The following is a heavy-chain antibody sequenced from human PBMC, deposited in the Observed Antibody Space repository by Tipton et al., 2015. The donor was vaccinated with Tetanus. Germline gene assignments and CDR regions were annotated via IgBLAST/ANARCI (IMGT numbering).Heavy chain of an antibody. CDR1: GYTFSNYG. CDR2: ISAYNGDT. CDR3: ARGMDYDSSGIDDF. V-gene: IGHV1-18*01. D-gene: IGHD3-22*01. Sequence: QLVQSGAEVKKPGASVKVSCKTSGYTFSNYGVSWVRQAPGRGLEWMGWISAYNGDTNTAQNLQGRVTMTTDTSTSTASMEVRSLTYDDTAIYYCARGMDYDSSGIDDFWGQGTLVTVSS. J-gene: IGHJ4*02.